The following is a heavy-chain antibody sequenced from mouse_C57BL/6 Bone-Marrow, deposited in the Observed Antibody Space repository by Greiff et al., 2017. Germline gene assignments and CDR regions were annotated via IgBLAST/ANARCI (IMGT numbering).Heavy chain of an antibody. CDR2: IYPTSGRT. CDR3: ARSGPLGRSFDY. V-gene: IGHV1-55*01. Sequence: QVQLQQPGAELVKPGASVKMSCKASGYTFTSYWITWVKQRPGQGLEGIGEIYPTSGRTNYNEKFKSKAIRTVDTSSNTAYMQLSSLTSEDSAVFYCARSGPLGRSFDYWGQGTTLTVSS. J-gene: IGHJ2*01. CDR1: GYTFTSYW. D-gene: IGHD4-1*01.